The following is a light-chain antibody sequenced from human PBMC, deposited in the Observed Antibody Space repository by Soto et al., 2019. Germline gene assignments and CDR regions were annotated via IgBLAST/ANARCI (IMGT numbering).Light chain of an antibody. CDR2: GNS. CDR3: QSYDSSLEV. V-gene: IGLV1-40*01. Sequence: QSVLTQPPSVSGAPGQRVTISCTGSSSNIGAGYDVHWYQQLPGTAPKLLIYGNSNRPSGVPDRFSGSKSGTSASLAITGLQAEEEADYYCQSYDSSLEVFGTGTKLTVL. J-gene: IGLJ1*01. CDR1: SSNIGAGYD.